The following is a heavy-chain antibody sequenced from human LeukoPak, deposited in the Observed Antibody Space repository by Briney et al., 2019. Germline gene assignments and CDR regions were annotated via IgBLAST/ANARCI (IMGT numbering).Heavy chain of an antibody. CDR1: GFTFSDYW. CDR2: IKQDGSEK. CDR3: ARDRGNGFNSYFFDY. Sequence: GGSLRLSCAASGFTFSDYWMSWVRQAPGKGLEWVANIKQDGSEKYSVDSVKGRFTISRDNAKNSLFLQMNSLRAEGTALYYCARDRGNGFNSYFFDYWGQGTLVTVSS. V-gene: IGHV3-7*01. D-gene: IGHD5-24*01. J-gene: IGHJ4*02.